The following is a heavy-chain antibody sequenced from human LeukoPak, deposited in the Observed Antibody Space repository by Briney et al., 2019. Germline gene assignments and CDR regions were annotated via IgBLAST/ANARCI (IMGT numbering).Heavy chain of an antibody. CDR3: ARGRNHRGGMFFDP. CDR2: ISYSGYT. J-gene: IGHJ5*02. V-gene: IGHV4-59*01. D-gene: IGHD4-23*01. CDR1: GGSMRSYY. Sequence: SETLSLTCTFPGGSMRSYYWGWIRQAPRKGLEWIGFISYSGYTSYSPSLNSRVAISRDTSKSQFTLRLTSVNPAGTAIYYCARGRNHRGGMFFDPWAQGTLVTVSS.